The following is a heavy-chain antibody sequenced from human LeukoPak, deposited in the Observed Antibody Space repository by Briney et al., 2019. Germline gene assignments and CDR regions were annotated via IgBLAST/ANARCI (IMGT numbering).Heavy chain of an antibody. CDR3: ARDVGYFRFDY. CDR2: TKEDGSDK. V-gene: IGHV3-7*01. CDR1: GFTFSTYW. Sequence: PGGSLRLSCAASGFTFSTYWMTWVRQAPGKGLEWVANTKEDGSDKYYVDSVKGRFTISRDNAKNSLYLQMNNLRAEDTAVYYCARDVGYFRFDYWGQGTLVTVSS. D-gene: IGHD5-18*01. J-gene: IGHJ4*02.